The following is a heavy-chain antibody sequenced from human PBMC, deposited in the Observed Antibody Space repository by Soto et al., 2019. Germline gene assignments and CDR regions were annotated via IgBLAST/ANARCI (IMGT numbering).Heavy chain of an antibody. D-gene: IGHD7-27*01. CDR3: ARERTNWGSIGAFDI. CDR1: GFTFSSYS. V-gene: IGHV3-21*01. J-gene: IGHJ3*02. CDR2: ISSSSSYI. Sequence: GESLKISCAASGFTFSSYSMNWVRQAPGKGLEWVSSISSSSSYIYYADSVKGRFTISRDNAKNSLYLQMNSLRAEDTAVYYCARERTNWGSIGAFDIWGQGTMVTVSS.